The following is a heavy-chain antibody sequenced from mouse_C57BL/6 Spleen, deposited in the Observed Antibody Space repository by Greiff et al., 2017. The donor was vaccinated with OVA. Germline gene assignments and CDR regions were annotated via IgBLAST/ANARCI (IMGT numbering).Heavy chain of an antibody. CDR2: INPSSGYT. J-gene: IGHJ1*03. D-gene: IGHD1-1*01. CDR1: GYTFTSYT. V-gene: IGHV1-4*01. CDR3: ARKEITTVVADWYFDV. Sequence: VQLQQSGAELARPGASVKMSCKASGYTFTSYTMHWVKQRPGQGLEWIGYINPSSGYTKYNQKFKDKATLTADKSSSTAYMQLSSLTSEDSAVYYCARKEITTVVADWYFDVWGTGTTVTVSS.